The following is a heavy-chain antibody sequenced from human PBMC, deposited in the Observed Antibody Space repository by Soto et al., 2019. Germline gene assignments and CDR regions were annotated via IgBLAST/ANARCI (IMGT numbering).Heavy chain of an antibody. J-gene: IGHJ6*02. Sequence: PGGSLRLSCAASGFTFSSYAMHWVRQAPGKGLEWVAVISYDGSNKYYADSVKGRFTISRDNSKNTLYLQMNSLRAEDTAVYYCARAHTWIQLWFSVYYYGMDVWGQGTTVTVSS. D-gene: IGHD5-18*01. V-gene: IGHV3-30-3*01. CDR3: ARAHTWIQLWFSVYYYGMDV. CDR2: ISYDGSNK. CDR1: GFTFSSYA.